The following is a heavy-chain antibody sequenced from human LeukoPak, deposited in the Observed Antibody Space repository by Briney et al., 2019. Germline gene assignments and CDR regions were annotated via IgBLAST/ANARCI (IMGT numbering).Heavy chain of an antibody. CDR3: AKSGDYYDSSGYYLGAFDY. CDR2: ISGSGGST. CDR1: GFTFSSYA. V-gene: IGHV3-23*01. Sequence: GGSLRLSCAASGFTFSSYAMSWVRQAPGKGLEWVSAISGSGGSTYYADSVKGRFTISRDNSKNTLYLQMNSLRAEDTAVYYCAKSGDYYDSSGYYLGAFDYWGQGTLVTVSS. D-gene: IGHD3-22*01. J-gene: IGHJ4*02.